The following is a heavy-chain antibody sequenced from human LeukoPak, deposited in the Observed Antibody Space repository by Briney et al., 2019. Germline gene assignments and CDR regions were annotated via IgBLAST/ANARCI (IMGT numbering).Heavy chain of an antibody. CDR3: ARGVEQQLVPYYYYYMDV. Sequence: KTSETLSLTCTVSGGSISSHYWSWIRQPPGKGLEWIGYIYYSGSTNYNPSLKSRVTISVDTSKNQFSLKLSSVTAADTAVYYCARGVEQQLVPYYYYYMDVWGKGTTVTVSS. CDR1: GGSISSHY. CDR2: IYYSGST. D-gene: IGHD6-13*01. V-gene: IGHV4-59*11. J-gene: IGHJ6*03.